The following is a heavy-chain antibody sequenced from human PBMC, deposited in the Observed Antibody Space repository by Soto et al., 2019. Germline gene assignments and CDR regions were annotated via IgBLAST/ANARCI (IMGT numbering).Heavy chain of an antibody. V-gene: IGHV1-8*01. J-gene: IGHJ5*02. CDR2: MNPNSGNT. CDR3: ARERYGNCTWFDP. D-gene: IGHD5-18*01. Sequence: QVQLVQSGAEVKKPGASVKVSCKASGYTFPSYDINWVRQATGQGLEWMGWMNPNSGNTGYEQKFQGRVTMTSNTTTSTAYMELSSLRSDDTAVYYGARERYGNCTWFDPWGQGTLVTVSS. CDR1: GYTFPSYD.